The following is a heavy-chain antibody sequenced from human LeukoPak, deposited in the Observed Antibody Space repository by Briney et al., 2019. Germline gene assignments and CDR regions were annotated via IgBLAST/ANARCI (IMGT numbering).Heavy chain of an antibody. Sequence: ASVKVSCKASGSTFTRYYIHWVRQAPGQGLEWMGIINPSGGSTNYAQKLQGRVTMTTDTSTSTAYMELRSLRSDDTAVYYCARAPWTYSGYDPDSFDYWGQGTLVTVSS. J-gene: IGHJ4*02. D-gene: IGHD5-12*01. CDR2: INPSGGST. V-gene: IGHV1-46*01. CDR1: GSTFTRYY. CDR3: ARAPWTYSGYDPDSFDY.